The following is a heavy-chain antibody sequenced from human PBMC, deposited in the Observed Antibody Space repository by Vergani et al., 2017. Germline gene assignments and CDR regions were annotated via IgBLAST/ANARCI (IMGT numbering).Heavy chain of an antibody. V-gene: IGHV3-74*01. D-gene: IGHD3-3*01. J-gene: IGHJ6*03. Sequence: EVQLVESGGGLVQPGGSLRLSCAASGFTFSSSWMHWVRQAPGKGLVWVSRINIDGSSTTYADSVKGRFTISRDNAKNTLYLQMNSLRAEDTALYYCVKFGAGYYYYMDVWGKGTTVTVSS. CDR1: GFTFSSSW. CDR2: INIDGSST. CDR3: VKFGAGYYYYMDV.